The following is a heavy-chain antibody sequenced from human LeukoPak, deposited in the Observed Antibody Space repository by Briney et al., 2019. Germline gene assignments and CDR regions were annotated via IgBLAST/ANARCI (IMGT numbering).Heavy chain of an antibody. V-gene: IGHV3-23*01. Sequence: GESLRLSCTASGFTFSDYAMNWVRQVPGKGLEWVAHIAGVGGATFYAASMNGHFIVSRDNYKNTLWLQVNSLRAEDTALYYCAKDSIQRNGVFDAFDIWGQGAMVPVSS. D-gene: IGHD2-8*01. CDR2: IAGVGGAT. CDR1: GFTFSDYA. J-gene: IGHJ3*02. CDR3: AKDSIQRNGVFDAFDI.